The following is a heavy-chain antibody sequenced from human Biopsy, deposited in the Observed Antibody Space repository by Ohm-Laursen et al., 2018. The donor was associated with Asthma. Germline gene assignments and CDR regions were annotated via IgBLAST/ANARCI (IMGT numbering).Heavy chain of an antibody. J-gene: IGHJ4*02. CDR1: GYTFTGYY. D-gene: IGHD6-6*01. CDR3: ARERIAARQRRYYFDY. V-gene: IGHV1-69*13. CDR2: IIPIFGTA. Sequence: SVKVSCNASGYTFTGYYMHWVRQAPGQGLEWMGGIIPIFGTANYAQKFQGRVTITADESTSTAYMGLSSLRSEDTAVYYCARERIAARQRRYYFDYWGQGTLVTVSS.